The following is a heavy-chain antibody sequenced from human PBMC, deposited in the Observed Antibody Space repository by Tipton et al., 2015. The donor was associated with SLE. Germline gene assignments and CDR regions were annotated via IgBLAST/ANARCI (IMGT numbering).Heavy chain of an antibody. V-gene: IGHV4-39*07. CDR3: ANDYGGSRGYDNCFDP. J-gene: IGHJ5*02. D-gene: IGHD3-22*01. CDR1: GGSISSTNYY. CDR2: IYYSGSA. Sequence: TLSLICTVSGGSISSTNYYWGWIRQPPGKGLEWIADIYYSGSAYYNPSLKSRVTISVDTSKNQFSLRLTSVTAADTAVYYCANDYGGSRGYDNCFDPWGQRILVTVSS.